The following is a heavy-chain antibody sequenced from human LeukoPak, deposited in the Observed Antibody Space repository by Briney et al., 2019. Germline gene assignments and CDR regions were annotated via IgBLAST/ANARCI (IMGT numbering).Heavy chain of an antibody. Sequence: SVKVSCKASGGTFSSYAISWVRQAPGQGLEWMGRIIPILGIANYAQKFQGRVTITADKSTSTAYMELSSLRSEDTAVYYCATGYCSSTSCPPGRFDPWGQGTLVTVSS. CDR3: ATGYCSSTSCPPGRFDP. CDR1: GGTFSSYA. D-gene: IGHD2-2*01. J-gene: IGHJ5*02. CDR2: IIPILGIA. V-gene: IGHV1-69*04.